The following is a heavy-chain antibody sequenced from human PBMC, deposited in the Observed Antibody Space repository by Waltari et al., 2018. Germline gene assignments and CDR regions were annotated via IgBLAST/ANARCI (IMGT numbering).Heavy chain of an antibody. V-gene: IGHV3-23*03. CDR2: IYSGGST. CDR3: AKDSTSLDAFDI. J-gene: IGHJ3*02. D-gene: IGHD2-2*01. CDR1: GFTFSSYA. Sequence: EVQLLESGGGLVQPGGSLRLSCAASGFTFSSYAMSWVRQAPGKGLEWVSVIYSGGSTYYADSVKGRFTISRDNSKNTLYLQMNSLRAEDTAVYYCAKDSTSLDAFDIWGQGTMVIVSS.